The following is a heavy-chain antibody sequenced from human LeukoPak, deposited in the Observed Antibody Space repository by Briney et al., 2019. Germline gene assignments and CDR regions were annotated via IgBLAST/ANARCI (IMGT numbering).Heavy chain of an antibody. D-gene: IGHD1-14*01. CDR2: INTDGSST. V-gene: IGHV3-74*01. Sequence: GGSLRLSCAASGFTFNNFGMHWVRQGPGKGLVWVSHINTDGSSTSYADSVKGRFTISRDNAKNTLYLQMNSLRAEGTAVYYCARDDGNWGQGTLVTVSS. CDR1: GFTFNNFG. J-gene: IGHJ4*02. CDR3: ARDDGN.